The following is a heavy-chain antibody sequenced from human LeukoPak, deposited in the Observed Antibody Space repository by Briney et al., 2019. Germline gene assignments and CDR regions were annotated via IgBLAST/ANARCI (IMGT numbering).Heavy chain of an antibody. CDR2: IYYSGST. D-gene: IGHD4-17*01. V-gene: IGHV4-31*03. J-gene: IGHJ4*02. CDR1: GGSISSGGYY. CDR3: ARGQTVSVDY. Sequence: TLSLTCTVSGGSISSGGYYWSWIRQHPGKGLEWIGYIYYSGSTYYNPSLKSRVTISVDTSKNQFSLKLSSVTAADTAVYYCARGQTVSVDYWGQGTLVTVSS.